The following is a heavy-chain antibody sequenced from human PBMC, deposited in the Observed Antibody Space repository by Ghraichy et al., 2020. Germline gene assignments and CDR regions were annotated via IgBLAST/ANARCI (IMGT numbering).Heavy chain of an antibody. CDR2: IHESGNT. CDR1: GGSISSSDW. V-gene: IGHV4-4*02. Sequence: GVLRLSCTVSGGSISSSDWWGWVRQPPGKGPEWIGEIHESGNTNYNPSLKSRVTISMDKSKNQFSLNLNSVIAADTAVYYCANNGNHCLGLWGQGTLVTVSS. CDR3: ANNGNHCLGL. J-gene: IGHJ4*02. D-gene: IGHD1-14*01.